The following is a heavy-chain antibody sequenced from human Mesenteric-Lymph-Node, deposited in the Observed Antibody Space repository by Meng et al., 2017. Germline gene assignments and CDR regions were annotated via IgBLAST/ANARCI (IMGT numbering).Heavy chain of an antibody. CDR3: AKRASSSGGDFYHFDY. V-gene: IGHV3-74*01. D-gene: IGHD2-21*01. J-gene: IGHJ4*02. CDR2: INTDGNNP. Sequence: GESLKISCAASGFIASNYWHWVRQVPGMGLLWVSRINTDGNNPTYADSVKGRFTISRDISKNTLSLQMHSLRAEDTAVYYCAKRASSSGGDFYHFDYWGQGTLVTVSS. CDR1: GFIASNYW.